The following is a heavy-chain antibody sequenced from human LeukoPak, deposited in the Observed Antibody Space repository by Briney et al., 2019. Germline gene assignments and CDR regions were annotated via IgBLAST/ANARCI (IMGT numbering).Heavy chain of an antibody. Sequence: ASVKVSCKASGYTFTSYGISWVRQAPGQGLEWMGWISAYNGNTNYAQKLQGRVTMTTDTSTSTADMELRSLRSDDTAVYYCARLIAVAAPFDYWGQGTLVTVSS. CDR1: GYTFTSYG. D-gene: IGHD6-19*01. J-gene: IGHJ4*02. CDR2: ISAYNGNT. CDR3: ARLIAVAAPFDY. V-gene: IGHV1-18*01.